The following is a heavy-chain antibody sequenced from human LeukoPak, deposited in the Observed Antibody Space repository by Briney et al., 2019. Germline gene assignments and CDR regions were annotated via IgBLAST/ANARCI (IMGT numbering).Heavy chain of an antibody. CDR3: CGSTYYYYYGMDV. V-gene: IGHV3-7*05. CDR2: IKQDGTEK. J-gene: IGHJ6*02. D-gene: IGHD2-2*01. Sequence: GGSLRLSCAASGFTFSGYWMSWVRQAPGKGLEWVANIKQDGTEKYYADSVKGRFTISRDNAKNSLYLQMNSLRAEDTAVYYCCGSTYYYYYGMDVWGQGTTVTVSS. CDR1: GFTFSGYW.